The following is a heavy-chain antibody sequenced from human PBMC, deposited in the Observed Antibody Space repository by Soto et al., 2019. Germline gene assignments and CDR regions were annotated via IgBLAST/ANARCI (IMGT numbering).Heavy chain of an antibody. Sequence: QVQLVQSGAEVREPGASVKVSCKASGYTFTNYGVSWVRQAPGQGLEWMGWIGGYKGNTNYAQKLQGRVTLTTDTPTSTAYMEPRSLRSDDTAVYYCAPHTLDTGMPSGYWGQGTLVTVSS. J-gene: IGHJ4*02. D-gene: IGHD5-18*01. CDR3: APHTLDTGMPSGY. CDR2: IGGYKGNT. CDR1: GYTFTNYG. V-gene: IGHV1-18*01.